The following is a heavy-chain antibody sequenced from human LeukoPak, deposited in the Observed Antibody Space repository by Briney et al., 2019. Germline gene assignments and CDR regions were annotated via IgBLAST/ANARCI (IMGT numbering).Heavy chain of an antibody. V-gene: IGHV3-13*01. D-gene: IGHD3-10*01. CDR1: GFTFSSYD. Sequence: GGSLRLSCAASGFTFSSYDMHWVRQATGKGLEWVSAIGTAGDTYYPGSVKGRFTISRENAKNSLYLQMNSLRAGDTAVYYCARVGRSSGSFDYWGQGTLVTVSS. J-gene: IGHJ4*02. CDR3: ARVGRSSGSFDY. CDR2: IGTAGDT.